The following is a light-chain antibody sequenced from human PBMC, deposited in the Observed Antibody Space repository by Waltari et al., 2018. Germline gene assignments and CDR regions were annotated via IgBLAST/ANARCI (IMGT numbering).Light chain of an antibody. Sequence: ETVLTQSPATLSLSPGERATLSCRASQSVVNCLVWYQQKPGQAPRLLIYDASNRATGIPARFSGSVSGTDFTLTISSLEPEDSAFYYCQQCSSWPLTFGGGTKVEIK. CDR2: DAS. V-gene: IGKV3-11*01. J-gene: IGKJ4*01. CDR3: QQCSSWPLT. CDR1: QSVVNC.